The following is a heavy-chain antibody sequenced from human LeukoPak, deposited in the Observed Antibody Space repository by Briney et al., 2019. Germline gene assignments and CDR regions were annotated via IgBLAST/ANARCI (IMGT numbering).Heavy chain of an antibody. D-gene: IGHD5-18*01. Sequence: ASVKVSCKASGYTFTGYYMHWVRQAPGQGLEWMGWINPNSGGTNYAQKFQGRVTMTRDTSISTAYMELSRLRSGDTAVYYCARDGANLDTAMVHLDYWGQGTLVTVSS. J-gene: IGHJ4*02. CDR2: INPNSGGT. CDR1: GYTFTGYY. CDR3: ARDGANLDTAMVHLDY. V-gene: IGHV1-2*02.